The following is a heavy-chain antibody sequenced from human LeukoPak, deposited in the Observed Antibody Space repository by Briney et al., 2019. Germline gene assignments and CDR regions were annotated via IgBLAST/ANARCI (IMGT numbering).Heavy chain of an antibody. D-gene: IGHD2-2*01. V-gene: IGHV4-59*01. CDR3: ARMIVVVPAAHDYYYMDV. CDR1: GDSISSFY. Sequence: SETLSLTCTVSGDSISSFYWSWIRQPPGKGLEWIGYIYHDGITNYNPFLKSRVTISIDTSKTQFSLKLSSVTAADTAVYYCARMIVVVPAAHDYYYMDVWGKGTTVTVSS. CDR2: IYHDGIT. J-gene: IGHJ6*03.